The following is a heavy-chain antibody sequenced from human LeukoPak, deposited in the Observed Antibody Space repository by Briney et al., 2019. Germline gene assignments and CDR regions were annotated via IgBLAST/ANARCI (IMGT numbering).Heavy chain of an antibody. J-gene: IGHJ6*02. D-gene: IGHD6-13*01. CDR2: IRSKAYGGTT. CDR3: TREPIAAAGPDYYYGMDV. CDR1: GFTFGDYA. Sequence: GGSLRLSCTASGFTFGDYAMSWFRQAPGKGLEWVGFIRSKAYGGTTEYAASVKGRFTISRDDSKSIAYLQMNSLKTEDTAVYYCTREPIAAAGPDYYYGMDVWGQGTTVTVSS. V-gene: IGHV3-49*03.